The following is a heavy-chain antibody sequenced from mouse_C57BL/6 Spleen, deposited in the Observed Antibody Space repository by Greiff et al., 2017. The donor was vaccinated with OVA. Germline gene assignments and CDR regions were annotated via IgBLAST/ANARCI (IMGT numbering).Heavy chain of an antibody. Sequence: QVQLQQPGAELVKPGASVKLSCNASGYTFTSYWITWVKQRPGQGLEWIGDIYPGSGSTNYNEKFKSKTTMTVDTSSSSAYMQLSVLTSEYSAVYYGASCDGYYWYFDVWGTGATGTVSS. CDR2: IYPGSGST. V-gene: IGHV1-55*01. J-gene: IGHJ1*03. CDR3: ASCDGYYWYFDV. D-gene: IGHD2-3*01. CDR1: GYTFTSYW.